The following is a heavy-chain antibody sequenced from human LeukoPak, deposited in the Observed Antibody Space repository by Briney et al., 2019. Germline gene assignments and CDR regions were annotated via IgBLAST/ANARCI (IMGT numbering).Heavy chain of an antibody. V-gene: IGHV4-61*02. CDR3: ARGPYYYGGSAFDI. Sequence: PSQTLSLTCTVSGGSISSGSYYWSWIRQPAGKGLEWIGRIYSSGSTNYNPSLKSRVTISVHTSRNQFSLKLSSVTAADTAVYYCARGPYYYGGSAFDIWSQGTMVTVSS. CDR1: GGSISSGSYY. D-gene: IGHD3-10*01. J-gene: IGHJ3*02. CDR2: IYSSGST.